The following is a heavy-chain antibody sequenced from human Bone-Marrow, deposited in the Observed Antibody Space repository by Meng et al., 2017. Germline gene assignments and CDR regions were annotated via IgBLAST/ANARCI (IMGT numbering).Heavy chain of an antibody. D-gene: IGHD3-10*01. CDR2: ISWNSGSI. CDR3: ARDHAWFGETYAMDV. CDR1: GFTFDDYA. J-gene: IGHJ6*02. Sequence: GGSLRLSCAASGFTFDDYAMHWVRQAPGKGLEWVSGISWNSGSIGYADSVKGRFTISRDNAKNSLYLQMNSLRAEDTALYYCARDHAWFGETYAMDVWGQGTTVTVSS. V-gene: IGHV3-9*01.